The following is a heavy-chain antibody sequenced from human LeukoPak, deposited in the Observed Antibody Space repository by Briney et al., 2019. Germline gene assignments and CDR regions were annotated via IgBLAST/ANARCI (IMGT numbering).Heavy chain of an antibody. D-gene: IGHD3-10*01. CDR3: AKGESPQYMVRGVPYYSYVMDV. CDR2: ISGDGVAT. V-gene: IGHV3-23*01. Sequence: GGSLRLSCAASGFTFTTYAMNWVRQAPGKGLEWVSGISGDGVATYYADSVKGRFIISRDNSKNTVYLQMNSLRAEDRAVYYCAKGESPQYMVRGVPYYSYVMDVWGQGTTVTVYS. J-gene: IGHJ6*02. CDR1: GFTFTTYA.